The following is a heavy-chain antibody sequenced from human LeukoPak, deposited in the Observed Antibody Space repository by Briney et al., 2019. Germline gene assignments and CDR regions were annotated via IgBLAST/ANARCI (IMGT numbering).Heavy chain of an antibody. J-gene: IGHJ4*02. D-gene: IGHD6-19*01. CDR3: ARVGSGIAVANFDY. Sequence: ASVKVSCKASGYTFTSYGISWVRQAPGQGLEWMGWINPNSGGTNYAQKFQGRVTMTRDTSISTAYMELSRLRADDTAVYYCARVGSGIAVANFDYWGQGTLVTVSS. CDR2: INPNSGGT. V-gene: IGHV1-2*02. CDR1: GYTFTSYG.